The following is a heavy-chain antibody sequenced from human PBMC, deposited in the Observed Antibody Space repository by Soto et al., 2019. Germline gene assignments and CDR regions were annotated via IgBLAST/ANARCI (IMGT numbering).Heavy chain of an antibody. D-gene: IGHD6-19*01. CDR3: ARDLSISSIAVAENDY. CDR2: ISAYNGNT. Sequence: ASVKVSFKASGYTFTSYGISWVRQAPGQGLEWMGWISAYNGNTNYAQKLQGRVTMTTDTSTSTAYMELRSLRSDDTAVYYCARDLSISSIAVAENDYWGQGTLVTVSS. CDR1: GYTFTSYG. V-gene: IGHV1-18*04. J-gene: IGHJ4*02.